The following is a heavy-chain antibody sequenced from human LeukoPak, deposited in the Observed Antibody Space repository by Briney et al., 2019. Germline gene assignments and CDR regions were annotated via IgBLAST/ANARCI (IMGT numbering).Heavy chain of an antibody. D-gene: IGHD3-22*01. CDR1: GFTFDDYG. Sequence: AGSLRLSCAASGFTFDDYGMSWVRQAPRKLLEWVSGINCNGGSTGYADSVKGRFTTSTDNPKNSLYLQMNSLRADDTAVYYCAREEYYYDSSGYYLPYYFDYWGQGTLVTVPS. CDR2: INCNGGST. CDR3: AREEYYYDSSGYYLPYYFDY. J-gene: IGHJ4*02. V-gene: IGHV3-20*04.